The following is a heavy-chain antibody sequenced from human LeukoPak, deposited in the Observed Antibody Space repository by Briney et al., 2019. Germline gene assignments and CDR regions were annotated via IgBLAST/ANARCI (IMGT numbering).Heavy chain of an antibody. CDR1: GFTFDDYG. D-gene: IGHD3-3*01. CDR3: ARGSPDYDFWSGYFWFDP. CDR2: INWNGGST. J-gene: IGHJ5*02. Sequence: GGSLRLSCAASGFTFDDYGMSWVRHAPGKGLEWVSGINWNGGSTGYADSVKGRFTISRDNAKNSLYLQMNSLRAEDTAVYYCARGSPDYDFWSGYFWFDPWGQGTLVTVSS. V-gene: IGHV3-20*04.